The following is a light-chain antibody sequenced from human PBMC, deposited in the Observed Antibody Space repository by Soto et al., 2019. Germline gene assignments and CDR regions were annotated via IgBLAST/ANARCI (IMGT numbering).Light chain of an antibody. Sequence: QSALTQPPSVSGSPGQSVTISCTGTSSDLGSYNRVSWYQQPPGTDPKLMIYEVSNRPSGVPDRFSGSKSGTTAALTISGLQAEDEADYYCSSYTSNSTYVFGIGTKLTVL. CDR3: SSYTSNSTYV. V-gene: IGLV2-18*02. CDR1: SSDLGSYNR. J-gene: IGLJ1*01. CDR2: EVS.